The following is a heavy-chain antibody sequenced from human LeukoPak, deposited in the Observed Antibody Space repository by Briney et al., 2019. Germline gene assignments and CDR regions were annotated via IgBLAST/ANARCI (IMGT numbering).Heavy chain of an antibody. Sequence: ASVKVSCKASGYTFTSYDISWVRQATGQGLEWMGWMNPNSGNTGYAQKFQGRVTMTRNTSISTAYMELSSLRSEDTAVYYCARSSMVRGWSLYYYYYMDVWGKGTTVTISS. CDR1: GYTFTSYD. CDR2: MNPNSGNT. J-gene: IGHJ6*03. CDR3: ARSSMVRGWSLYYYYYMDV. D-gene: IGHD3-10*01. V-gene: IGHV1-8*01.